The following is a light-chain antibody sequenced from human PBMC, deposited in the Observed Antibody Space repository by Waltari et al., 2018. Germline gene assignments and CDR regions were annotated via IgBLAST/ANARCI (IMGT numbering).Light chain of an antibody. J-gene: IGLJ3*02. Sequence: SSELTQDPAVSVALGQTVRLTCQGHSLQHFDAGWFQQKPGQAPVLVVYGKSSRTSGIPDRFSGSSSGNTAYLIITGAQAEDEAVYYCDSRDNSGDHVLFGGGTKLTVL. CDR2: GKS. V-gene: IGLV3-19*01. CDR3: DSRDNSGDHVL. CDR1: SLQHFD.